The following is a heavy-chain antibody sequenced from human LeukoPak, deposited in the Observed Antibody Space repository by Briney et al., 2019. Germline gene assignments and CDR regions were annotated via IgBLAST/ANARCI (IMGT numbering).Heavy chain of an antibody. V-gene: IGHV3-30*02. J-gene: IGHJ4*02. CDR1: GFSFSSYG. CDR3: AKDAVGATAYYFDY. D-gene: IGHD1-26*01. CDR2: TPYDGSNK. Sequence: GGSLRLSCAASGFSFSSYGMHWVRQAPGKGLEWVAFTPYDGSNKYYADSVKGRFTISRDNSKNTLYLQMNSLRAEDTAVYYCAKDAVGATAYYFDYWGQGTLVTVSS.